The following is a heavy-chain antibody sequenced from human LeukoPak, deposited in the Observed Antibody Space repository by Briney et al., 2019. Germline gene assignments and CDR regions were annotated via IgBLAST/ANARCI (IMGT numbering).Heavy chain of an antibody. J-gene: IGHJ3*02. CDR1: GSSISGYF. CDR2: IYYSGGT. CDR3: ARDLDYDSSPSDAFEI. D-gene: IGHD3-22*01. V-gene: IGHV4-59*01. Sequence: SETLSLTCTVSGSSISGYFWSWIRQPPGKGLEWIGQIYYSGGTNYNPSLKSRVTISVDTSKNQFSLKLRSATAADTALYYCARDLDYDSSPSDAFEIWGQGTMVTVSS.